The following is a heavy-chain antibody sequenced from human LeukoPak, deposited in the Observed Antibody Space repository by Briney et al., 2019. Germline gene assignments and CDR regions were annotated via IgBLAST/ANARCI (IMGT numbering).Heavy chain of an antibody. D-gene: IGHD6-6*01. CDR1: EYIFSAYF. CDR2: INPNTGDT. V-gene: IGHV1-2*02. J-gene: IGHJ5*02. Sequence: GASVKVSCKASEYIFSAYFMHWVRQAPGQGLEWLGWINPNTGDTNYAQKFQGRVTMTRGTSISTAYMELSRLRSDDTAVYYCAKGQLVQSSWFDPWGQGTLVIVSS. CDR3: AKGQLVQSSWFDP.